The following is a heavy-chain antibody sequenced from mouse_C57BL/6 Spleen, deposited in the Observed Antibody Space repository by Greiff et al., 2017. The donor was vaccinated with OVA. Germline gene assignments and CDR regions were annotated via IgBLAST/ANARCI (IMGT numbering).Heavy chain of an antibody. CDR1: GFSFNTYA. Sequence: EVKLVESGGGLVQPKGSLKLSCAASGFSFNTYAMNWVRQAPGTGLEWVARIRSKSNNYATYYADSVKDRFTISRDDSESMLYLQMNNLKTEDTAMYYCVREDYYGYYFDYWGQGTTLTVSS. CDR3: VREDYYGYYFDY. D-gene: IGHD1-1*01. J-gene: IGHJ2*01. CDR2: IRSKSNNYAT. V-gene: IGHV10-1*01.